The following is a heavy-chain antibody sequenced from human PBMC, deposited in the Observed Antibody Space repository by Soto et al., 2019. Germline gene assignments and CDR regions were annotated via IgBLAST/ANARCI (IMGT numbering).Heavy chain of an antibody. CDR1: GFTFLHYT. Sequence: VQLVESGGGLVQPGGSLSLSCAASGFTFLHYTLTWVRQAPGKGREWVSYISSRSSTIYSADSVKGRFTISRDNAKNSLYLQMNSLRDEDTAVYYCARDCGKGYGMDVWGQGTTVTVSS. V-gene: IGHV3-48*02. CDR3: ARDCGKGYGMDV. J-gene: IGHJ6*02. CDR2: ISSRSSTI.